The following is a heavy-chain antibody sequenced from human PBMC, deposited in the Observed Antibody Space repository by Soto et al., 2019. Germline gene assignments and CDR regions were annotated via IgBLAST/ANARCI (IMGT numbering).Heavy chain of an antibody. J-gene: IGHJ6*02. CDR1: GFTLSDYY. CDR3: AREKPPYFSGSGRNYYYGMAV. CDR2: ISSSGSYR. V-gene: IGHV3-11*05. D-gene: IGHD3-10*01. Sequence: GGSLRLSCEPSGFTLSDYYMNWIRQAPGKGLEWVSFISSSGSYRKYADSVQGRFTISRDNAEDSLYLQMHSLTAEDTAVYYCAREKPPYFSGSGRNYYYGMAVWGQGTTVTVSS.